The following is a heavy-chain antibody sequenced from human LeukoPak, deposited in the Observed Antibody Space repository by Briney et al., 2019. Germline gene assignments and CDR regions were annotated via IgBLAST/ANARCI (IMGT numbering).Heavy chain of an antibody. J-gene: IGHJ4*02. CDR1: GGSISSYF. D-gene: IGHD3-9*01. CDR3: ARVTGLSSGFDY. CDR2: ISYSGST. Sequence: PSETLSLTCTVSGGSISSYFWSWIRQPPGKGLEWIGYISYSGSTNYNPSLKSRVTISVDTSKNQFSLKLKSVSAADTAVYYCARVTGLSSGFDYWGQGTLVTVSS. V-gene: IGHV4-59*01.